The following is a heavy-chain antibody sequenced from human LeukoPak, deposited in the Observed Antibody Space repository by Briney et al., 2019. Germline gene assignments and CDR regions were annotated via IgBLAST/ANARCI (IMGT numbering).Heavy chain of an antibody. CDR2: ISYDGRNK. CDR1: GFTFNNYG. D-gene: IGHD2-2*01. Sequence: GGSLRLSCAASGFTFNNYGMHWVRQAPGKGLEWVAVISYDGRNKHYPGSVKGRFTISRDISTDTLWLQMDSLRTEDTAVYYCAKGPLRGTAAAIDYWGQGTLVTVSS. CDR3: AKGPLRGTAAAIDY. J-gene: IGHJ4*02. V-gene: IGHV3-30*18.